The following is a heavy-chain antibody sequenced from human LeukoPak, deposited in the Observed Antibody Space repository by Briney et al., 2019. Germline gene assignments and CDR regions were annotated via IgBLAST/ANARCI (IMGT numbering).Heavy chain of an antibody. CDR2: IYYSGST. Sequence: SETLSLTCTVSGGSISSYYWRWIRQPPGKGLEWIGYIYYSGSTNYSPSLKSRVTISVDASKNQFSLKLSSVTAADTAVYYCARDGGLRSYAFDIWGQGTMVTVSS. CDR1: GGSISSYY. J-gene: IGHJ3*02. V-gene: IGHV4-59*01. D-gene: IGHD5-12*01. CDR3: ARDGGLRSYAFDI.